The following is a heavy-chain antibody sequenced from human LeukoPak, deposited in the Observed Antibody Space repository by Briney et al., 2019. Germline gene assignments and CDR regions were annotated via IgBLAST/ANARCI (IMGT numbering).Heavy chain of an antibody. CDR3: ARKAHTSSYGFYYYYGLDV. Sequence: GASVKVSCKASGYTFTNYAMNWVRQAPGQGLEWMGWINTNTGNSTYAQGFTGRFVFSLDTSVSTAYLQISSLKAEDTAEYYCARKAHTSSYGFYYYYGLDVWGQGTTVTVSS. V-gene: IGHV7-4-1*02. CDR2: INTNTGNS. J-gene: IGHJ6*02. CDR1: GYTFTNYA. D-gene: IGHD5-18*01.